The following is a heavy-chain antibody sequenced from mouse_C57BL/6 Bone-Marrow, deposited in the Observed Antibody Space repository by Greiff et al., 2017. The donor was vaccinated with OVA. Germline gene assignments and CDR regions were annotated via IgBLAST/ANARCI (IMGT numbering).Heavy chain of an antibody. Sequence: QVQLKQPGAELVKPGASVKMSCKASGYTFTSYWITWVKQRPGQGLEWIGDIYPGSGSTNYNEKFQSKATLTVDTSSSTAYMQLSSLTSEDSAVYYCARRYYGSSYWYFDVWGTGTTVTVSS. CDR1: GYTFTSYW. V-gene: IGHV1-55*01. J-gene: IGHJ1*03. CDR3: ARRYYGSSYWYFDV. CDR2: IYPGSGST. D-gene: IGHD1-1*01.